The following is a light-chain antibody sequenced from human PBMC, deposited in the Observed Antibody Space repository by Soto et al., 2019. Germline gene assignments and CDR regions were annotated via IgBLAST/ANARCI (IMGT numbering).Light chain of an antibody. CDR3: SSYTSSSTPYV. CDR2: EVS. Sequence: QSALTQPASVSGSPGQSITISCTGTSSDVGGYNYVSWYQQHLDKAPKLMIYEVSNRPSGVSNRFSGSKSGNTASLTISGLQAEDEADYYCSSYTSSSTPYVFGTGTKVTVL. CDR1: SSDVGGYNY. J-gene: IGLJ1*01. V-gene: IGLV2-14*01.